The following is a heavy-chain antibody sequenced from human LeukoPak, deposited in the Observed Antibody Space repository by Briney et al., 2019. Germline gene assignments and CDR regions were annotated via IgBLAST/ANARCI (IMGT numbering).Heavy chain of an antibody. CDR3: ARVNDYYHPLGDYFDY. CDR1: GGSISSYY. J-gene: IGHJ4*02. CDR2: IYYSGST. Sequence: PSETLSLTCTASGGSISSYYWSWIRQPPGKGLEWIGYIYYSGSTNYNPSLKSRVTISVDTSKNQFSLKLSSVTAADTAVYYCARVNDYYHPLGDYFDYWGQGTLVTVSS. V-gene: IGHV4-59*01. D-gene: IGHD3-22*01.